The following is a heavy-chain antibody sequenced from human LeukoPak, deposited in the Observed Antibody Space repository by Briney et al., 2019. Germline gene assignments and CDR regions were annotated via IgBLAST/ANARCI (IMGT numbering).Heavy chain of an antibody. D-gene: IGHD5-12*01. V-gene: IGHV1-2*02. J-gene: IGHJ4*02. CDR2: INPDNGGT. CDR3: ARDPSNSGYDYLYYFDY. CDR1: GSTFTGYY. Sequence: ASVKVSCKASGSTFTGYYMHWVRQATGQGLEWMGWINPDNGGTNYAQKFQGSVTMTRDMSISTAYMELSRLRSDDTAVYYCARDPSNSGYDYLYYFDYWGQGTLVTVSS.